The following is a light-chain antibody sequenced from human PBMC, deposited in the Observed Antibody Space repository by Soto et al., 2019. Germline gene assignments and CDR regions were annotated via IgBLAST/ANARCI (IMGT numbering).Light chain of an antibody. Sequence: QSALTQSASVSGSPGQSIAISCTGTSSDVGGYNYVSWSQQHPGKAPKLMIYEVSNRPSGVSDRFSGSKSGNTASLIISGLQAEDEADYYCSSYTSSSTWVFGGGTKLTVL. CDR1: SSDVGGYNY. J-gene: IGLJ3*02. CDR3: SSYTSSSTWV. CDR2: EVS. V-gene: IGLV2-14*01.